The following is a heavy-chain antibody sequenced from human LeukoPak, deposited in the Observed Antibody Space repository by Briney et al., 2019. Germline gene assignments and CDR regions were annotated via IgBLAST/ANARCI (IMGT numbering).Heavy chain of an antibody. CDR1: GFTFSSYE. J-gene: IGHJ6*02. Sequence: GGSLRLSCAASGFTFSSYEMNWVRQAPGKGLEWVSYISSSGSPIYYADSVKGRFTISRDNAKNSLYLQMNSLRAEDTAVYYCARGSVQLEGQDYYYYGMDVWGQGPTVTVSS. CDR2: ISSSGSPI. V-gene: IGHV3-48*03. CDR3: ARGSVQLEGQDYYYYGMDV. D-gene: IGHD1-1*01.